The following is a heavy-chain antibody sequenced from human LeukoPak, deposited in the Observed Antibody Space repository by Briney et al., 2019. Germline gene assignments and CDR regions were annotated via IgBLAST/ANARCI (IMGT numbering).Heavy chain of an antibody. D-gene: IGHD2-2*01. CDR3: ARRGVPAAIYYFDY. CDR2: INHSGST. V-gene: IGHV4-34*01. Sequence: GSLRLSCAASGFTFSSYAMSWIRQPPGKGLEWIGEINHSGSTNYNPSLKSRVTISVDTSKNQFSLKLSSVTAADTAVYYCARRGVPAAIYYFDYWGQGTLVTVSS. CDR1: GFTFSSYA. J-gene: IGHJ4*02.